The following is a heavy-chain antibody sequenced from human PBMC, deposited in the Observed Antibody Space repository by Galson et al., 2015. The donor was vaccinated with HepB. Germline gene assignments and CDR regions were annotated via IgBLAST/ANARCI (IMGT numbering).Heavy chain of an antibody. CDR2: IIPVFRIE. D-gene: IGHD2-2*01. V-gene: IGHV1-69*13. Sequence: SVKVSCKASGGTFSSYAVSWVRQAPGQGLEWMGVIIPVFRIENYAQKFQGRVMFSADESTATTYMELSSLTSDDTAVYYCARDRTTEDCTSSNCLNRFDPWGQGTLVTVSS. CDR1: GGTFSSYA. CDR3: ARDRTTEDCTSSNCLNRFDP. J-gene: IGHJ5*02.